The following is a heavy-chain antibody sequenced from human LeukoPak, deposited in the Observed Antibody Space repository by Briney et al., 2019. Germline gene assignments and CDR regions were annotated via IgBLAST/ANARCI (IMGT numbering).Heavy chain of an antibody. D-gene: IGHD6-13*01. J-gene: IGHJ3*02. CDR1: GFTLGDYA. Sequence: GGSLRLSCTASGFTLGDYAMRWVRQAPGKGQEWVGFIRSKANGGTTEYAASVKGRFTISRDDSKSIAYLQMNSLKTEDTAVYYCTRAAAGIFAADPFEVVIWGQGTMVTVSS. V-gene: IGHV3-49*04. CDR3: TRAAAGIFAADPFEVVI. CDR2: IRSKANGGTT.